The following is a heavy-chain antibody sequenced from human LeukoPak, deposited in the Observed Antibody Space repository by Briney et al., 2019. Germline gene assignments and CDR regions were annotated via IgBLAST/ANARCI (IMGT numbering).Heavy chain of an antibody. J-gene: IGHJ6*02. CDR2: INSDGSIT. V-gene: IGHV3-74*01. CDR1: GFAFTTYW. D-gene: IGHD5-18*01. CDR3: ARDAVDTANAV. Sequence: GGSLRLSCAASGFAFTTYWMHWVRQAPGKGLVWVSHINSDGSITSYADSVKGRFTISRDNAKNTLYLQMNSLRAEDAAVYYCARDAVDTANAVWGQGTTVTVSS.